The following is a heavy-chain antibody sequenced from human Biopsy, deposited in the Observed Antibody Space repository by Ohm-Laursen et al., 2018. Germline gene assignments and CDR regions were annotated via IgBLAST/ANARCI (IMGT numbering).Heavy chain of an antibody. V-gene: IGHV1-69*01. CDR1: GGTFINYA. CDR2: IIPMFGTA. D-gene: IGHD1-26*01. J-gene: IGHJ4*02. CDR3: ARGPHSGSHSCFDY. Sequence: GSSVKVSCNASGGTFINYAISWVRQAPGQGLEWMGGIIPMFGTANYAQMFQGRVTISADESTSTSCMELSSLTTEDTAIYYCARGPHSGSHSCFDYWGRGTLVTVSP.